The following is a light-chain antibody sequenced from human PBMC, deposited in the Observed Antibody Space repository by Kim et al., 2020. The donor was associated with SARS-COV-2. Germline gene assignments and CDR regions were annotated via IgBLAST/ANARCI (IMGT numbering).Light chain of an antibody. CDR3: QSYDSSLSGYV. V-gene: IGLV1-40*01. Sequence: QSVLTQPPSVSGAPGQRVTIPCTGSSSNIGAPYDVHWYQQLPGTAPKLLIYGNTNRPSGIPDRFSGSKSGTSASLAITGLQAEDEADYYCQSYDSSLSGYVFGTGTKVTVL. CDR1: SSNIGAPYD. CDR2: GNT. J-gene: IGLJ1*01.